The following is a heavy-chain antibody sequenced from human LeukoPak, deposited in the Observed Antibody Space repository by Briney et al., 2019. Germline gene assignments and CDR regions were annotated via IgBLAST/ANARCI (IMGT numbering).Heavy chain of an antibody. CDR1: GYSISSGYY. V-gene: IGHV4-38-2*02. CDR2: IYHSGST. Sequence: PSETLSLTCTVSGYSISSGYYWGWIRQSPGKGLEGIGSIYHSGSTKYIPSLRSRVSISVDTSKNQFSLRLTSVTAADTAVYYCARDWSLDAYNRFDLWGQGALVIVSS. J-gene: IGHJ5*02. CDR3: ARDWSLDAYNRFDL. D-gene: IGHD1-1*01.